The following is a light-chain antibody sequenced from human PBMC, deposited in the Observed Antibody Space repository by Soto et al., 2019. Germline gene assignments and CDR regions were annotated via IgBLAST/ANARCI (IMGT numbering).Light chain of an antibody. J-gene: IGKJ4*01. CDR1: QSVDRTT. V-gene: IGKV3-20*01. CDR2: GAS. Sequence: EIVLTQSPGTLSLSPGERATLSCRASQSVDRTTLAWYQQKPGQAPRLLISGASYRATGIPGRFSGSGAGTDFIVTISRLEPEDFAVYYCQHFDDSLTFGGGTRVEIK. CDR3: QHFDDSLT.